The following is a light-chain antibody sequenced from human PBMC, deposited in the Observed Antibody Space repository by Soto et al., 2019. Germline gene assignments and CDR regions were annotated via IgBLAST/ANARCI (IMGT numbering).Light chain of an antibody. J-gene: IGKJ1*01. CDR1: QGISNY. CDR3: QRFNSDPPT. Sequence: DIQMTQSPSSLSAFVGDRVTITCRVSQGISNYLAWYQQKPGRVPKLLIYAASTLQSGVPSRFSGSGSGTDFTLTISSLQPEDVATYYCQRFNSDPPTFGQGTKVDIK. V-gene: IGKV1-27*01. CDR2: AAS.